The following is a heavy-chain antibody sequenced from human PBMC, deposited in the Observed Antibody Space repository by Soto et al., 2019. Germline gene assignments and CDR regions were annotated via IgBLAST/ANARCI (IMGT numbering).Heavy chain of an antibody. D-gene: IGHD3-3*01. V-gene: IGHV4-39*01. J-gene: IGHJ4*02. CDR1: GGSISSSSYY. CDR3: ASGGGLRFLEWSYDY. CDR2: IYYSGST. Sequence: QLQLQESGPGLVKPSETLSLTCTVSGGSISSSSYYWGWIRQPPGKGLEWIGSIYYSGSTYYHPSLKSRVTISVDTSKNQFSLKLSSVTAADTAVYYCASGGGLRFLEWSYDYWGQGTLVTVSS.